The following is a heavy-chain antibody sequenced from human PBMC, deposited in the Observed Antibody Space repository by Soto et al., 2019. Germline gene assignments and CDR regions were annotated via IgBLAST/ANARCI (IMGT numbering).Heavy chain of an antibody. D-gene: IGHD1-26*01. CDR3: AKETKGSYSVFDY. J-gene: IGHJ4*02. CDR1: GFTFSSYG. Sequence: QVQLVESGGGVVQPGRSLRLSCAASGFTFSSYGMHWVRQAPGKGLEWVAVISYVGSNKYYADSVKGRFTISRDNSKNTLYLQMNSLRAEDTAVYYCAKETKGSYSVFDYWGQGTLVTVSS. CDR2: ISYVGSNK. V-gene: IGHV3-30*18.